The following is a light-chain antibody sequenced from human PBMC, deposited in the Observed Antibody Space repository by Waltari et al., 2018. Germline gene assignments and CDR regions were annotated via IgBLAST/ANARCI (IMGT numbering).Light chain of an antibody. CDR1: SSDVGSYNL. CDR3: CSYAGSSAPRV. CDR2: EGS. V-gene: IGLV2-23*01. J-gene: IGLJ3*02. Sequence: QSALTQPASVSGSPGQSITISCTGSSSDVGSYNLFSWYQQHPGKAPKLMIYEGSKRPSGVSNRFSGSKSDNTASLTISGLQAEDEAHYYCCSYAGSSAPRVFGGGTKLTVL.